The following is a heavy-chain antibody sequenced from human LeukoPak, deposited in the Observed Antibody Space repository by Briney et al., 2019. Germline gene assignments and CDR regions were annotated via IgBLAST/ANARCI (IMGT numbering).Heavy chain of an antibody. D-gene: IGHD2-15*01. CDR2: ISYDGSNK. CDR3: ARWVGGGSFNDAFDI. V-gene: IGHV3-30-3*01. CDR1: GFTFSSYA. J-gene: IGHJ3*02. Sequence: PGGSLRLSCAASGFTFSSYAMSWVRQAPGKGLEWVAVISYDGSNKYYADSVKGRFTISRDNSKNTLYLQMNSLRAEDTAVYYCARWVGGGSFNDAFDIWGQGTMVTVSS.